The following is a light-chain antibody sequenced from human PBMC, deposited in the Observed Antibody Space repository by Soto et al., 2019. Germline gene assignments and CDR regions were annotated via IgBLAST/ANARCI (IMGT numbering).Light chain of an antibody. CDR3: QTWGTGIQWV. V-gene: IGLV4-69*01. Sequence: QPLLTQSPSASASLGASVKLTCTLSSGHSSYAIAWHQQQPEKGPRYLMKLNSDGSHSKGDGIPDRFSGSSSGAERYLTISSLQSEDEADYYCQTWGTGIQWVFGGGTKLTVL. J-gene: IGLJ3*02. CDR1: SGHSSYA. CDR2: LNSDGSH.